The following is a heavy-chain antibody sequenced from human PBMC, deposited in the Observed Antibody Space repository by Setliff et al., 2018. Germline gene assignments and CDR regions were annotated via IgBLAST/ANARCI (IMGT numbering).Heavy chain of an antibody. CDR3: ARVRDCSGGICHRGFHHYMDV. Sequence: ASVKVSCKASGGAFSSYAIDWVRQAPGQGLEWMGGIIPMFGTTNYAQRFRGRVTITADESTTTAYLELSSLRSEDTAVYYCARVRDCSGGICHRGFHHYMDVWGKGTTVTVSS. CDR1: GGAFSSYA. J-gene: IGHJ6*03. V-gene: IGHV1-69*13. D-gene: IGHD2-15*01. CDR2: IIPMFGTT.